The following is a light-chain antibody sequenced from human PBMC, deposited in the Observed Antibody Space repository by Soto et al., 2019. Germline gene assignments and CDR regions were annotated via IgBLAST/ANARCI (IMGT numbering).Light chain of an antibody. Sequence: EIVLTQSPGTLSLSPGEPASLSCRASQNVDNTYLAWYQQKPGLPPTLLIYATSTRSAGIPDRFSGRGSGTDFTLTIDRLELEEFAGYYCPQSHFSPPLFAFGLGTQLEIE. CDR3: PQSHFSPPLFA. CDR1: QNVDNTY. V-gene: IGKV3-20*01. J-gene: IGKJ2*01. CDR2: ATS.